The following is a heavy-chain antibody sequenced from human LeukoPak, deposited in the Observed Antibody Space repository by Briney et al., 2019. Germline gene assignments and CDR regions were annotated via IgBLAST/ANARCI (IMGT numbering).Heavy chain of an antibody. Sequence: ETLSLTCTVYGGSFSGSAMHWVRQASGKGLEWVGRIRSKANSYATAYAASVKGRFTISRDDSKNTAYLQMNSLKTEDTAVYYCTRHGYSGSCWGQGTLVTVSS. V-gene: IGHV3-73*01. CDR3: TRHGYSGSC. D-gene: IGHD1-26*01. J-gene: IGHJ4*02. CDR1: GGSFSGSA. CDR2: IRSKANSYAT.